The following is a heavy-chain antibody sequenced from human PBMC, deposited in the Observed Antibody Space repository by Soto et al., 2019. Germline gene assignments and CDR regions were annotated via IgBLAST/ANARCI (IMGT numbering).Heavy chain of an antibody. D-gene: IGHD3-22*01. Sequence: SETLSLTCTVSGDSIRSGAHYWTWIRQHPGKGLEWIGYTSNTGSTYYNPSLKSRLNILLDTSKNQFSLRLSSVTAADTAMYYCAREGDRYYDTSGYFVAWFDPWGQGILVTVSS. CDR2: TSNTGST. CDR1: GDSIRSGAHY. CDR3: AREGDRYYDTSGYFVAWFDP. V-gene: IGHV4-31*03. J-gene: IGHJ5*02.